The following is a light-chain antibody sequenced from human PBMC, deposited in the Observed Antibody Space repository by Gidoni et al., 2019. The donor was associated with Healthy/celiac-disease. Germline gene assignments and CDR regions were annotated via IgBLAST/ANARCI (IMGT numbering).Light chain of an antibody. CDR1: QSISSY. Sequence: DIQMTQSPSSLSASVGDRVTITCRASQSISSYLNWYQQKPGKAPKLLIYAASSLQSGVPSRFSGSGSGTDFTLTISSLQPEDFATYDCQQSYSTPQTFGQGTKVEIK. J-gene: IGKJ1*01. CDR3: QQSYSTPQT. V-gene: IGKV1-39*01. CDR2: AAS.